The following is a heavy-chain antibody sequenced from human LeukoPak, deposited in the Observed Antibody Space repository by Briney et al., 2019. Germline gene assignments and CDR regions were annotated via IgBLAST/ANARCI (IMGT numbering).Heavy chain of an antibody. D-gene: IGHD3-16*01. CDR3: AAGGASAP. J-gene: IGHJ5*02. CDR1: GYSFTNFW. CDR2: ISPGDSGI. Sequence: GESLKISCKGSGYSFTNFWIGWVRQLPGKGLEWMGVISPGDSGIRYSPSFQGQVTISVDKSISTAYLQWSSLKASDSAMYYCAAGGASAPWGQGTLVTVSS. V-gene: IGHV5-51*01.